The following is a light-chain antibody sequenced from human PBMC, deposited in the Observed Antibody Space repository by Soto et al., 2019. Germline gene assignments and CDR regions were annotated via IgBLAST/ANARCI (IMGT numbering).Light chain of an antibody. Sequence: EIVLTQSPATLSSFPGDRVTLSCRASQAVNTRLAWYQHKPGQAPRLLIYDASNRATGIPARFSGSGSGTDFTLTISSLEPEDFAVYYCQQRSNWPLTFGGGTKWIS. J-gene: IGKJ4*01. CDR2: DAS. CDR3: QQRSNWPLT. V-gene: IGKV3D-11*01. CDR1: QAVNTR.